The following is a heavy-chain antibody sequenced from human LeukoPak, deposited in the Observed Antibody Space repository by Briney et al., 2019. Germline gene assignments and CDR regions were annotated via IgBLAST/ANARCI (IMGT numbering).Heavy chain of an antibody. J-gene: IGHJ4*02. CDR3: ARDLYYYDSSGYYFGFDY. V-gene: IGHV3-48*01. Sequence: PRGPLRLSCAASGFTFSSYSMNCVRQAPGKGREWVSYISSSSSTIYYADSVKGRFTISRDNAKNSLYLQMNSLRAEDTAVYYCARDLYYYDSSGYYFGFDYWGQGTLVTVSS. CDR2: ISSSSSTI. D-gene: IGHD3-22*01. CDR1: GFTFSSYS.